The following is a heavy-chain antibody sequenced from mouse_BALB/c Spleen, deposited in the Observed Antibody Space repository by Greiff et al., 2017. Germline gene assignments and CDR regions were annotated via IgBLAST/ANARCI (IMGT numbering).Heavy chain of an antibody. CDR1: GFSLTSYG. Sequence: VQLQQSGPSLVQPSQSLSITCTVSGFSLTSYGVHWVRQSPGKGLEWLGVIWRGGSTDYNAAFMSRLSITKDNSKSQVFFKMNSLQADDTAIYYCAIITTVVATREAMDYWGQGTSVTVSS. D-gene: IGHD1-1*01. CDR2: IWRGGST. V-gene: IGHV2-5-1*01. CDR3: AIITTVVATREAMDY. J-gene: IGHJ4*01.